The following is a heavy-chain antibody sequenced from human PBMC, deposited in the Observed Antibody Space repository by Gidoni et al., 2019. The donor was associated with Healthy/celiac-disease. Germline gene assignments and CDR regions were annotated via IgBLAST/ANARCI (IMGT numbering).Heavy chain of an antibody. Sequence: QVQLVESGGGVVQPGRSLRLSCAASGFTFSSYAMHWVRQAPGKGLDWVAVISYDGSNKYYADSVKGRFTISRDNSKNTLYLQMNSLRAEDTAVYYCATMNYGDYLNAFDIWGQGTMVTVSS. CDR1: GFTFSSYA. J-gene: IGHJ3*02. CDR3: ATMNYGDYLNAFDI. CDR2: ISYDGSNK. D-gene: IGHD4-17*01. V-gene: IGHV3-30-3*01.